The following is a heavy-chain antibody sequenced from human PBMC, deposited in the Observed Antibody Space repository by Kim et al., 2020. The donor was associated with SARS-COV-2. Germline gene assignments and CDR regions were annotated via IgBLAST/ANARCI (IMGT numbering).Heavy chain of an antibody. V-gene: IGHV4-30-2*05. CDR3: AREYYDILTGYFDY. J-gene: IGHJ4*02. Sequence: NPSRKSRVTISVDTSKNQFSLKLSSVTAADTAVYYCAREYYDILTGYFDYWGQGTLVTVSS. D-gene: IGHD3-9*01.